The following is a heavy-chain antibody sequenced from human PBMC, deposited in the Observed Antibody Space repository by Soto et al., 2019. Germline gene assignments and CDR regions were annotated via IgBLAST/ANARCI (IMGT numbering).Heavy chain of an antibody. Sequence: SETLSLTCTVSGGSISNYYWNWIRHPAGKGLEWIGRMYTSGSTNYNPSLKSRVTMSVDTSKNQFSLNLRSVTAADTAVYYCVREGYSDTYSSYQTLDVWGQGTTVTVSS. J-gene: IGHJ6*02. CDR3: VREGYSDTYSSYQTLDV. V-gene: IGHV4-4*07. CDR1: GGSISNYY. CDR2: MYTSGST. D-gene: IGHD4-17*01.